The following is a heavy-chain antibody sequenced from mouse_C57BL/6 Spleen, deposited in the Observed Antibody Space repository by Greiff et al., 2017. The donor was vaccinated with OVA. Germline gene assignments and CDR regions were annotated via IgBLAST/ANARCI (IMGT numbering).Heavy chain of an antibody. V-gene: IGHV14-4*01. J-gene: IGHJ4*01. CDR3: TAYDGGRVMDY. CDR1: GFNIKDDY. Sequence: VQLKQSGAELVRPGASVKLSCTASGFNIKDDYMHWVKQRPEQGLEWIGWIDPENGDTEYASKFQGKATITADTSSNTAYLQLSSLTSEDTAVYYCTAYDGGRVMDYWGQGTSVTVSS. D-gene: IGHD2-3*01. CDR2: IDPENGDT.